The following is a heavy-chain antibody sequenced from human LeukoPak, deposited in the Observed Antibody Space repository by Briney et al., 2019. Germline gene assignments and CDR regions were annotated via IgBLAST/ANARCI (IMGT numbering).Heavy chain of an antibody. J-gene: IGHJ4*02. CDR3: ARGRHGFWSGYSATNDY. D-gene: IGHD3-3*01. CDR2: VNPNSGNT. Sequence: ASVKVSCKASGYTFTSYDINWVRQPTGQGLEWMGWVNPNSGNTGYAQKFQGRVTITRNTSISTAYMELSSLRSEDTAVYYCARGRHGFWSGYSATNDYWGQGTLVTVSS. CDR1: GYTFTSYD. V-gene: IGHV1-8*03.